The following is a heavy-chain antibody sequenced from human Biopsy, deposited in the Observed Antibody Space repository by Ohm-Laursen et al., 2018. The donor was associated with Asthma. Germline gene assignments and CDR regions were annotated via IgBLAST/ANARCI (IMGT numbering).Heavy chain of an antibody. D-gene: IGHD6-6*01. CDR3: ARAVSSSSYWYFDL. CDR1: GDAMSTSGSY. Sequence: SDTLSLTCIVSGDAMSTSGSYWGWIRQSPGKGLEWIGSIYYSGRTYYNPSLERRATISTNTRKNHFSLKVASVTAADTAVYYCARAVSSSSYWYFDLWGRGDLVTVSS. CDR2: IYYSGRT. V-gene: IGHV4-39*02. J-gene: IGHJ2*01.